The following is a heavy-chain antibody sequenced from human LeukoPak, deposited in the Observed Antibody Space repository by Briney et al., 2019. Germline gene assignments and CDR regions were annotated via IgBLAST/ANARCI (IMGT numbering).Heavy chain of an antibody. CDR1: GFTLSSYE. Sequence: GGSLRLSCAPYGFTLSSYEMKWVRQAPGKGLEWVSYINYNGDTTEYGDSVKGRFTIPRDNAKNSLYLQMNSLRAEDTAVYYLARRTTVTSHGMDAWGHGETFSVSS. CDR2: INYNGDTT. D-gene: IGHD4-17*01. V-gene: IGHV3-48*03. J-gene: IGHJ6*02. CDR3: ARRTTVTSHGMDA.